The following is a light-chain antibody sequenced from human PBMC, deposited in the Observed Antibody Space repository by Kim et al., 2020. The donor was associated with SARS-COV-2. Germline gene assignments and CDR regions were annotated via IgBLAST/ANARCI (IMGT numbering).Light chain of an antibody. Sequence: QLVLNQSPSASASLGASVKLTCTLSSGHSSNAIAWHQQQPEKGPRYLMKFNNDGSHSKGDGIPDRFSGSSSGAERYLTISSLQSEDEADYYCQTWGTGSWVFGGGTQLTVL. J-gene: IGLJ3*02. V-gene: IGLV4-69*01. CDR1: SGHSSNA. CDR2: FNNDGSH. CDR3: QTWGTGSWV.